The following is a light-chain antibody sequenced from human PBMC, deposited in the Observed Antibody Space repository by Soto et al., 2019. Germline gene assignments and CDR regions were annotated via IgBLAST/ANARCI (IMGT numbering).Light chain of an antibody. Sequence: EIVLTQSPATLSLSPGERATLSCRASQSVSSYLAWYQQKPGQAPRLLIYDASNRATGIPDRFSGSGSGTDFTLTITRLEPEDFAVYFCQQYGVSPATFGGGTKVDIK. CDR2: DAS. CDR3: QQYGVSPAT. V-gene: IGKV3-20*01. CDR1: QSVSSY. J-gene: IGKJ4*01.